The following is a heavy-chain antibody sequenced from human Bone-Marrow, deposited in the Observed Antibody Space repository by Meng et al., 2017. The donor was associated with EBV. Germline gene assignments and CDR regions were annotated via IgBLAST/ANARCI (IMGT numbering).Heavy chain of an antibody. J-gene: IGHJ4*02. CDR3: ASESGRGYTPDY. CDR1: GATLTSDP. V-gene: IGHV1-69*14. CDR2: LIPMLGAP. Sequence: QGQVGRLGVGGKSPGASWKLPRKTSGATLTSDPSSWVGQAPGQGLGWMGGLIPMLGAPNYAQKFQDRVTIIADKSMSIHYMELRSLRSDDTAVYYCASESGRGYTPDYWGRGTLVTVSS. D-gene: IGHD3-10*01.